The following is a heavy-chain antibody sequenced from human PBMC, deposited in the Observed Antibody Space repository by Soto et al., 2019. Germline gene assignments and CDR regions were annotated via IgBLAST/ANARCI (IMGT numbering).Heavy chain of an antibody. Sequence: QVQLVESGGGVVQPGRSLRLSCAASGFTFSSYAMHWVRQAPGKGLEWVAVISYDGSNKYYADSVKGRFTISRDNSKNPLYLPMNSLRAGDTAVYYCAGGTVAGAEFDYWGQGTLVTVSS. V-gene: IGHV3-30-3*01. CDR2: ISYDGSNK. CDR1: GFTFSSYA. J-gene: IGHJ4*02. D-gene: IGHD6-19*01. CDR3: AGGTVAGAEFDY.